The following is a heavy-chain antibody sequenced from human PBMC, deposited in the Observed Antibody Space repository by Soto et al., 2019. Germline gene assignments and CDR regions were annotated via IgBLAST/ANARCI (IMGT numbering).Heavy chain of an antibody. Sequence: QITLKESGPTLVTPTQTLTLTCTFSGFSLSTYAVGVGWIRQPPGKPLEWLALIYWDDDKRYSPSLKSRLTITKDTSKNQVVLTMTNMDPVDTATYYCAHSTSLGSGTYYFDFWGQGTLVTVSS. V-gene: IGHV2-5*02. D-gene: IGHD3-10*01. CDR1: GFSLSTYAVG. J-gene: IGHJ4*02. CDR3: AHSTSLGSGTYYFDF. CDR2: IYWDDDK.